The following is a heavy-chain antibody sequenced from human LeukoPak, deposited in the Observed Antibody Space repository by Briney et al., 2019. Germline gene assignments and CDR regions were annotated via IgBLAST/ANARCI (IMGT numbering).Heavy chain of an antibody. D-gene: IGHD3-10*01. V-gene: IGHV4-34*01. CDR1: GGSFSGYY. CDR3: ARGNSVPVFDY. Sequence: SETLSLTCAVYGGSFSGYYWSWTRQPPGKGLEWIGEINHSGSTNYNPSLKSRVTISVDTSKNQFSLKLSSVTAADTAVYYCARGNSVPVFDYWGQGTLVTVSS. J-gene: IGHJ4*02. CDR2: INHSGST.